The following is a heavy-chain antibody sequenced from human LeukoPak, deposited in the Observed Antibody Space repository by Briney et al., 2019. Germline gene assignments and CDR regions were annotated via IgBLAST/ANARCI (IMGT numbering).Heavy chain of an antibody. Sequence: GGSLGLSCAASGFTFSSYDMHWVRQATGKGLEWVSAIGTAGDTYYPGSVKGRFTISRENAKNSLYLQMNSLRAGDTAVYYCARGRSVSGWGYYYYYGMDVWGQGTTVTVSS. CDR3: ARGRSVSGWGYYYYYGMDV. CDR1: GFTFSSYD. CDR2: IGTAGDT. V-gene: IGHV3-13*01. J-gene: IGHJ6*02. D-gene: IGHD6-19*01.